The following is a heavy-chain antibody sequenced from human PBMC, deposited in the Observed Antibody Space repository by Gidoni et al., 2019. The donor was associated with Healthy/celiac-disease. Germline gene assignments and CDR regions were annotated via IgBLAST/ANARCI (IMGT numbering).Heavy chain of an antibody. V-gene: IGHV3-7*01. J-gene: IGHJ6*03. CDR3: ARDVSVLRYFDWLSRKTPPYYMDV. CDR2: IKQDGSEK. CDR1: GFTFSSYW. D-gene: IGHD3-9*01. Sequence: EVQLVESGGGLVQPGGSLRLSCAASGFTFSSYWMSWVRQAPGKGLEWVANIKQDGSEKYYVDSVKGRFTISRDNAKNSLYLQMNSLRAEDTAVYYCARDVSVLRYFDWLSRKTPPYYMDVWGKGTTVTVSS.